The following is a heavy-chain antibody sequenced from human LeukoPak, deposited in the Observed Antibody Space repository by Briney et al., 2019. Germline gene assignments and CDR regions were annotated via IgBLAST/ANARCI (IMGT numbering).Heavy chain of an antibody. Sequence: SGGSLRLSCAASGFTFSSYGMHWVRQAPGKGLEWVAVIWYDGSNKYYADSVKGRFTISRDNSKNTLYLQMNSLRAEDTAVYYCAKTGSLYSSTGGYWGQGTLVTVSS. CDR3: AKTGSLYSSTGGY. CDR2: IWYDGSNK. V-gene: IGHV3-30*02. J-gene: IGHJ4*02. D-gene: IGHD6-13*01. CDR1: GFTFSSYG.